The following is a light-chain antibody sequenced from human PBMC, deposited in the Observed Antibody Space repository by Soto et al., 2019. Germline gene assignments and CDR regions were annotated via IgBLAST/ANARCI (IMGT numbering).Light chain of an antibody. CDR2: WAS. CDR1: QRVLYSSSNNNY. J-gene: IGKJ1*01. CDR3: QQYCSSPWT. V-gene: IGKV4-1*01. Sequence: DIVMTQSPDSLAVSLGELATINCKSSQRVLYSSSNNNYLAWYRQKPGQPPKLLIYWASTRESGVTDRFSGSGSGTDFTLTISSLQADDVAVYYCQQYCSSPWTFGQGTKVEIK.